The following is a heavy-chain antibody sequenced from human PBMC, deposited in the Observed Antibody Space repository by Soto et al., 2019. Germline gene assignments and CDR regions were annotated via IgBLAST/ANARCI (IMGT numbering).Heavy chain of an antibody. V-gene: IGHV3-7*02. J-gene: IGHJ4*02. Sequence: GLLRLSWAAFGGTFIALCVSWVRQAPGKGLEWVANIKQDGSEKYYVDSVKGRFTISRDNAKNSLYLQMNGLRAEDTAVYYCARILIIRTTRGSYFDYWGQGTLVTVSS. CDR2: IKQDGSEK. D-gene: IGHD1-1*01. CDR3: ARILIIRTTRGSYFDY. CDR1: GGTFIALC.